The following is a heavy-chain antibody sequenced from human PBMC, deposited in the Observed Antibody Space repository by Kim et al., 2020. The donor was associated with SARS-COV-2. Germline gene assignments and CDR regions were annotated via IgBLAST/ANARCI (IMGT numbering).Heavy chain of an antibody. J-gene: IGHJ6*02. CDR2: ISSSSSYI. D-gene: IGHD2-2*02. CDR3: ASPGNTEGVYYYGMDV. V-gene: IGHV3-21*01. Sequence: GGSLRLSCAASGFTFSSYSMNWVRQAPGKGLEWVSSISSSSSYIYYADSVKGRFTISRDNAKNSLYLQMNSLRAEDTAVYYCASPGNTEGVYYYGMDVWGQGTTVTVSS. CDR1: GFTFSSYS.